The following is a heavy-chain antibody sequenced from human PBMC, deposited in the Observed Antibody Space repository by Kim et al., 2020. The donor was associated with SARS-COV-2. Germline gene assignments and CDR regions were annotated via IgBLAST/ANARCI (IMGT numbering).Heavy chain of an antibody. CDR2: INHSGST. D-gene: IGHD3-9*01. Sequence: SETLSLTCAVYGGSFSGYYWSWIRQPPGKGLEWIGEINHSGSTNYNPSLKSRVTISVDTSKNQFSLKLSSVTAADTAVYYCARGRSIYFDPRYYFDYWGQGTLVTVSS. V-gene: IGHV4-34*01. J-gene: IGHJ4*02. CDR1: GGSFSGYY. CDR3: ARGRSIYFDPRYYFDY.